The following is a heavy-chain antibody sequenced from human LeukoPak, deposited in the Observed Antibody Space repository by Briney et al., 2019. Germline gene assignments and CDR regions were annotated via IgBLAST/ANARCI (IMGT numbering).Heavy chain of an antibody. CDR2: MNPNSGNT. D-gene: IGHD3-22*01. V-gene: IGHV1-8*01. CDR1: GYTFTGYD. CDR3: ARGRYYDSSGLTSP. Sequence: GASVKVSCKSSGYTFTGYDINWVRQATGQGLEWMGWMNPNSGNTGYAQKFQGRVTMTRNTSISTAYMELSSLRSEDTAVYYCARGRYYDSSGLTSPWGQGTLVTVSS. J-gene: IGHJ5*02.